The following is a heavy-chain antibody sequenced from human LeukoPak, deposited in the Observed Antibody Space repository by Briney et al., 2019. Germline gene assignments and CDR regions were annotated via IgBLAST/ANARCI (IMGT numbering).Heavy chain of an antibody. J-gene: IGHJ4*02. CDR3: ASIVGATTGLDY. CDR2: INSDGSST. D-gene: IGHD1-26*01. V-gene: IGHV3-74*01. CDR1: GFTFSSYW. Sequence: GGSLRLSCAASGFTFSSYWMHWVRQAPGKGLVWVSRINSDGSSTSYADSVKGRFTISRDNAKNILYLQMNSLRAEDTAVYYCASIVGATTGLDYWGQGTLVTVSS.